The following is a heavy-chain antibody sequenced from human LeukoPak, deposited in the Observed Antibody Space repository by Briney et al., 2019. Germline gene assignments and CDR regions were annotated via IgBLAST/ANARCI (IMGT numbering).Heavy chain of an antibody. Sequence: WETLSLTCPVNGVSFRGYYWSWIRQPPGKGLEWIGEINHSGSTNYNPSLKSRVTISVDTSKNQFSLKLSSVTAADTAVYYCARGYGLVSYWGQGTLVTVSS. CDR2: INHSGST. D-gene: IGHD4-17*01. J-gene: IGHJ4*02. CDR1: GVSFRGYY. CDR3: ARGYGLVSY. V-gene: IGHV4-34*01.